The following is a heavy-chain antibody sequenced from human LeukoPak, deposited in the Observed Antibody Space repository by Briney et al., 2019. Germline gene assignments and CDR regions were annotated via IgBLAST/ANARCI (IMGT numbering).Heavy chain of an antibody. V-gene: IGHV1-69*05. D-gene: IGHD3-3*01. J-gene: IGHJ4*02. Sequence: ASVKVSCKASGGTFSSYAISWVRQAPGQGPEWMGRIIPIFGTANYAQKFQGRVTITTDESTSTAYVELSSLRSEDTAVYYCARGTEVFWSGYSYFDYWGQGTLVTVSS. CDR3: ARGTEVFWSGYSYFDY. CDR2: IIPIFGTA. CDR1: GGTFSSYA.